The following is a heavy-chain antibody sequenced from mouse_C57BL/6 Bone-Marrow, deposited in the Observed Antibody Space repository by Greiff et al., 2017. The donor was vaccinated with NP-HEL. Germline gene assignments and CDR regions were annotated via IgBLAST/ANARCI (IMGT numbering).Heavy chain of an antibody. CDR3: ARWDYYGSSYAMDY. J-gene: IGHJ4*01. Sequence: VQLVESGAELARPGASVKLSCKASGYTFTSYGISWVKQRPGQGLEWIGEIYPRSGNTYYNEKFKGKATLTADKSSSTAYMELRSLTSEDSAVYFCARWDYYGSSYAMDYWGQGTSVTVSS. CDR2: IYPRSGNT. V-gene: IGHV1-81*01. D-gene: IGHD1-1*01. CDR1: GYTFTSYG.